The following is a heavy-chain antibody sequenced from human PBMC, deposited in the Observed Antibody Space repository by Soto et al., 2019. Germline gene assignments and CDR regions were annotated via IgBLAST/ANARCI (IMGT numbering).Heavy chain of an antibody. Sequence: EVQLLESGGGLVQPGGSLRLSCAASGFTFGNYALRWVRLAPGKGLEWVSVISGGVDIIDYPDSVKGRFTTSRDNSKKTVYLQMNSLRTEDTACYYCAKNAQGSITFPALYYVDYWGKGTLVTVSS. J-gene: IGHJ4*02. CDR1: GFTFGNYA. CDR3: AKNAQGSITFPALYYVDY. CDR2: ISGGVDII. D-gene: IGHD1-20*01. V-gene: IGHV3-23*01.